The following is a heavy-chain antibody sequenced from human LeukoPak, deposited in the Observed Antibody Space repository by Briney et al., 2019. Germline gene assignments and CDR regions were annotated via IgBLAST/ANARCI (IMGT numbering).Heavy chain of an antibody. J-gene: IGHJ4*02. Sequence: RTSETLSLTCTVSGGSISSGGYYWSWIRQPPGKGLEWIGYIYHSGSTYYNPSLKSRVTISVDRSKNQFSLKLSSVTAADTAVYYCARLTAMAPDYWGQGTLVTVSS. CDR2: IYHSGST. CDR1: GGSISSGGYY. CDR3: ARLTAMAPDY. V-gene: IGHV4-30-2*01. D-gene: IGHD5-18*01.